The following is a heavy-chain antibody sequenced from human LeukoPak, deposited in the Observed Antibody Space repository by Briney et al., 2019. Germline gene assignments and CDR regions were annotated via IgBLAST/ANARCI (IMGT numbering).Heavy chain of an antibody. CDR1: GFTFSSYG. Sequence: PGGSLRLSCAASGFTFSSYGMHWVRQAPGKGLEWVSVIYSGGSTYYADSVKGRFTISRDNSKNTLYLQMNSLRAEDTAVYYCANHPGVGYSFRYFDYWGQGTLVTVSS. CDR2: IYSGGST. J-gene: IGHJ4*02. D-gene: IGHD3-10*02. CDR3: ANHPGVGYSFRYFDY. V-gene: IGHV3-NL1*01.